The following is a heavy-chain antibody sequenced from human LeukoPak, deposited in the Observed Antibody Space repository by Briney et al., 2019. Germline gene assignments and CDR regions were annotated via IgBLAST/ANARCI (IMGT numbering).Heavy chain of an antibody. CDR1: GYTFINHW. D-gene: IGHD2-2*01. V-gene: IGHV1-46*01. CDR2: INPTGTTT. CDR3: ARRVAIGYCSSTSPLCPGVFYFDY. J-gene: IGHJ4*02. Sequence: RASVKVSCKASGYTFINHWMHWVRQAPGQGLEWVGLINPTGTTTLYAQKFQGRITLTRDMSATTDYMELSSLTSEDTAVYYCARRVAIGYCSSTSPLCPGVFYFDYWGQGTLVTVSS.